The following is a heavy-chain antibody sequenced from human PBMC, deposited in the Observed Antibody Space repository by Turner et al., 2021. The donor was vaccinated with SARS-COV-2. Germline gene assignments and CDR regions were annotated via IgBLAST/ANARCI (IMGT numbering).Heavy chain of an antibody. D-gene: IGHD4-17*01. CDR1: GFTFSTYS. CDR3: ARDRDYGDYGVYYYGLDV. J-gene: IGHJ6*02. V-gene: IGHV3-48*01. Sequence: EVQLVESGGGLVQPGGSLRLSCAASGFTFSTYSMNWVRQAPGKGLEWVSYISSSSSTIFYADSGKGRFTISRDNAKNSLYLQMNSLRAEDTAVYYCARDRDYGDYGVYYYGLDVWGQGTTVTVSS. CDR2: ISSSSSTI.